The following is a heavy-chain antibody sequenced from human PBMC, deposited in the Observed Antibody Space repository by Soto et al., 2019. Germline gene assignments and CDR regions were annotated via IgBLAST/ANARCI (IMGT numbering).Heavy chain of an antibody. Sequence: GESLKISCKGSQYSFSSYWIGWVRQMPGKGLEWMGIIYPGDSDRRYSPSFQGHVTISADRSISSAYLEWSSLKASDTAIYYCARTAAAGKYYYGMDVWCQGTTVTVSS. CDR2: IYPGDSDR. CDR1: QYSFSSYW. J-gene: IGHJ6*02. V-gene: IGHV5-51*01. D-gene: IGHD6-13*01. CDR3: ARTAAAGKYYYGMDV.